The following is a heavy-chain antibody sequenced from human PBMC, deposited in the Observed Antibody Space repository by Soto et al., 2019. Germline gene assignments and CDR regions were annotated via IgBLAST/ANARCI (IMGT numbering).Heavy chain of an antibody. CDR3: ARDMGTAMENYYYYGMDV. CDR1: GGSISSSNW. J-gene: IGHJ6*02. Sequence: QVQLQESGPGLVKPSGTLSLTCAVSGGSISSSNWWSWVRQPPGKGLEWIGEIYHSGSTNYNPSLKSRVTISVDTSKNQFSLKLSSVTAADTAVYYCARDMGTAMENYYYYGMDVWGQGTTVTVSS. CDR2: IYHSGST. D-gene: IGHD5-18*01. V-gene: IGHV4-4*02.